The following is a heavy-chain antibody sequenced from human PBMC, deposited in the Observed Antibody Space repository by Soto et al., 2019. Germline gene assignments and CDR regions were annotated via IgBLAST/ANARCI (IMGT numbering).Heavy chain of an antibody. V-gene: IGHV3-33*01. J-gene: IGHJ3*01. CDR2: SWHDGRHL. CDR3: ARDWGACTPGECYSHGFDL. Sequence: QEQLVESGGGMVQPGGSLRLSCAVSGFTLDTYGMHWVRQAAGQGLEWVAVSWHDGRHLDYADSVRGRFTVFRDDSKNTRFLEMNGLRGDDKAVYYCARDWGACTPGECYSHGFDLWGQGTLVTVSS. D-gene: IGHD2-21*01. CDR1: GFTLDTYG.